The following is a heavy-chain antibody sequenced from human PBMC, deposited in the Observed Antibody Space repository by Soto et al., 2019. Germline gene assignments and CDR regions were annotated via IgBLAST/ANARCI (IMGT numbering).Heavy chain of an antibody. Sequence: GGSLRLSCAASGFTFSSYAMSWVRQAPGKGLEWVSAISGSGGSTYYADSVKGRFTISRDNSKNTLYLQMNSLRAEDTAVYYCASLAAYCGGDCYLDAFDIWGQGTMVT. J-gene: IGHJ3*02. V-gene: IGHV3-23*01. D-gene: IGHD2-21*01. CDR3: ASLAAYCGGDCYLDAFDI. CDR1: GFTFSSYA. CDR2: ISGSGGST.